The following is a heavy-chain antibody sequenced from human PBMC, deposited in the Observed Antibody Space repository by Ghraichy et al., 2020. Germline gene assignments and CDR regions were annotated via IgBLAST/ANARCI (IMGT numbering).Heavy chain of an antibody. V-gene: IGHV4-4*02. D-gene: IGHD3-10*01. Sequence: GSLRLSCAVSGGSMNNNHWWSWVRQPPYKGLEWIGEISHSGSTSYNPSFQSRVAMSIDKSKNQFSLKMNSVTAADTAVYYCARARDGDFDYWGQGTLVTVSS. CDR1: GGSMNNNHW. CDR2: ISHSGST. J-gene: IGHJ4*02. CDR3: ARARDGDFDY.